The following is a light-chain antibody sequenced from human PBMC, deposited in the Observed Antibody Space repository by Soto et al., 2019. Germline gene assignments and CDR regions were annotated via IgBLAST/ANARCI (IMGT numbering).Light chain of an antibody. CDR3: PQGNISTWT. CDR1: QDIFNY. V-gene: IGKV1-12*01. J-gene: IGKJ1*01. Sequence: DIQMTQSPSSGSASVGDRVTITCRASQDIFNYLAWYPQKPGKAPKLLIYAASSLPNGVPSRFSGSGAGTDFTRTISSLQPEDFSSDYRPQGNISTWTFGQGTKVDIK. CDR2: AAS.